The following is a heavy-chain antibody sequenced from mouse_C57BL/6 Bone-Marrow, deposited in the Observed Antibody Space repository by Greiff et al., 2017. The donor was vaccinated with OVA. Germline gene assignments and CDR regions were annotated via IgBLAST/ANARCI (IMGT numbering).Heavy chain of an antibody. CDR3: ARDAYSNWYFDV. Sequence: EVKVVESGGGLVQSGRSLRLSCATSGFTFSDFYMEWVRQAPGKGLEWIAASRNKANDYTTEYSASVKGRFIVSRDTSQSILYLQMNALRAEDTAIYYCARDAYSNWYFDVWGTGTTVTVSS. V-gene: IGHV7-1*01. J-gene: IGHJ1*03. CDR2: SRNKANDYTT. CDR1: GFTFSDFY.